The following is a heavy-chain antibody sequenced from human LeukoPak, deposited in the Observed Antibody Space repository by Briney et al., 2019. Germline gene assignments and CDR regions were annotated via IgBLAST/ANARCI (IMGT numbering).Heavy chain of an antibody. CDR3: ARVLMVRGAISDY. CDR2: ISSSSSYI. CDR1: GFTFSSYS. J-gene: IGHJ4*02. D-gene: IGHD3-10*01. V-gene: IGHV3-21*04. Sequence: GSLRLSCAASGFTFSSYSMNWVRQAPGKGLEWVSSISSSSSYIYYADSVKGRFTISRDNAKNSLYLQMNSLRAEDTAVYYCARVLMVRGAISDYWGQGTLVTVSS.